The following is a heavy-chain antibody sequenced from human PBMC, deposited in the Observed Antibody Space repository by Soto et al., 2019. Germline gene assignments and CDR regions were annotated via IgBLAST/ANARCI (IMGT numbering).Heavy chain of an antibody. V-gene: IGHV1-24*01. CDR2: FDPEDGET. D-gene: IGHD6-13*01. Sequence: GASVKVSCKVSGYTLTELSMHWVRQAPGKGLEWMGGFDPEDGETIYAQKFQGRVTMTEDTSTDTAYMELSSLRSEDTAVYYCATKGSWTGGQDYYYGMDVWGQGTTVTVSS. J-gene: IGHJ6*02. CDR3: ATKGSWTGGQDYYYGMDV. CDR1: GYTLTELS.